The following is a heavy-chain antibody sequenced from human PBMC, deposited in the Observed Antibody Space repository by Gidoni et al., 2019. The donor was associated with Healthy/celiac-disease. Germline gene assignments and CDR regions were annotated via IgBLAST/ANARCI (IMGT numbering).Heavy chain of an antibody. CDR3: ARQSSGWRGAGWFDP. D-gene: IGHD6-19*01. Sequence: QLQLQESGPGLVKPSETLSLTCTVSGGSISSSSYYWGWIRQPPGKGLEWIGSIYYSGSTYYNPSLKSRVTISVDTSKNQFSLKLSSVTAADTAVYYCARQSSGWRGAGWFDPWGQGTLVTVSS. J-gene: IGHJ5*02. CDR2: IYYSGST. CDR1: GGSISSSSYY. V-gene: IGHV4-39*01.